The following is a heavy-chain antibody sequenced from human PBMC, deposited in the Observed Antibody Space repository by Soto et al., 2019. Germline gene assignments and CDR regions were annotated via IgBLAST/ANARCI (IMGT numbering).Heavy chain of an antibody. CDR1: GFTFSSYA. J-gene: IGHJ6*01. V-gene: IGHV3-30-3*01. CDR2: ISYDGSNK. D-gene: IGHD3-10*01. CDR3: ARDLGAHYYGSGSDYQTYDYYGMDV. Sequence: QVQLVESGGGVVQPGRSLRLSCAASGFTFSSYAMHWVRQAPGKGLEWVAVISYDGSNKYYADSVKGRFTISRDNSKNTLYLQMNSLRAEDTAVYYCARDLGAHYYGSGSDYQTYDYYGMDVW.